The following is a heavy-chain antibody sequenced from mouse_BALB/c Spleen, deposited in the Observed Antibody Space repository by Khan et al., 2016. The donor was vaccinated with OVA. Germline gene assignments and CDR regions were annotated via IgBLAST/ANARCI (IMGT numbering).Heavy chain of an antibody. Sequence: EVQLVESGPSLVKPSQTLSLTCSVTGDSITSGYWNWIRKFPGNKLEYMGYMIYSGNTYYNPSLKSRISITRHTSKNKYYLQLNSVTTEDTATYYFSRSTYRYAFAYWGQGTLVTVSA. D-gene: IGHD2-14*01. J-gene: IGHJ3*01. CDR1: GDSITSGY. CDR3: SRSTYRYAFAY. V-gene: IGHV3-8*02. CDR2: MIYSGNT.